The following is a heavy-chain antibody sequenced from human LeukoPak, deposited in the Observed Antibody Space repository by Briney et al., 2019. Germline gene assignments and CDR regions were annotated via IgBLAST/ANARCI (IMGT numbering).Heavy chain of an antibody. D-gene: IGHD6-19*01. Sequence: ASVKVSCKASGYTFTGYYMHWVRQAPGQGLEWMGRINPNSGGTNYAQKFQGRVTMTRDTSISTAYMELSRLRSDDTAVYYCARDAGGWYYYYYMDVWGKGTTVTVFS. V-gene: IGHV1-2*06. J-gene: IGHJ6*03. CDR2: INPNSGGT. CDR3: ARDAGGWYYYYYMDV. CDR1: GYTFTGYY.